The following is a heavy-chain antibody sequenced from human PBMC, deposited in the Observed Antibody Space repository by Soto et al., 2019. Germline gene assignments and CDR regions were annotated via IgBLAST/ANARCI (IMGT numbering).Heavy chain of an antibody. V-gene: IGHV4-59*01. D-gene: IGHD6-6*01. Sequence: PQTPSLTCTVSGGSISSYDWSWIRQPPGKGLEWIGYIDYSGSTNYNPSLKSRVTISVDTSKNQFSLKLSSVTAADTAVYYCARRNGLRESSSPYYYSYMDVWGEGTTVTGSS. J-gene: IGHJ6*03. CDR1: GGSISSYD. CDR2: IDYSGST. CDR3: ARRNGLRESSSPYYYSYMDV.